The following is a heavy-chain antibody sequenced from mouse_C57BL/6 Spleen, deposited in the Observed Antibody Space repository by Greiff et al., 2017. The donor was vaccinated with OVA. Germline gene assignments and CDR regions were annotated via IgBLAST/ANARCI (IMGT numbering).Heavy chain of an antibody. J-gene: IGHJ4*01. CDR1: GYSITSGYY. Sequence: ESGPGLVKPSQSLSLTCSVTGYSITSGYYWNWIRQFPGNKLEWMGYISYDGSNNYNPSLKNRISITRDTSKNQFFLKLNSVTTEDTATYYCAREGLPYYAMDYWGQGTSVTVSS. V-gene: IGHV3-6*01. CDR3: AREGLPYYAMDY. CDR2: ISYDGSN. D-gene: IGHD2-2*01.